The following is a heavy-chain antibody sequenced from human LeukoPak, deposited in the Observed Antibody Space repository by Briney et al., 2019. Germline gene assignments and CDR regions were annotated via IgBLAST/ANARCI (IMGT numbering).Heavy chain of an antibody. J-gene: IGHJ3*02. V-gene: IGHV3-48*02. D-gene: IGHD3-16*02. CDR2: ISSSSSTI. Sequence: GGSLRLSCVASGFTFSGYSMNWVRQAPGKGLEWVSYISSSSSTIYYADSVKGRFTISRDNAKNSLYLQMNSLRDEDTAVYYCARESVYYDYVWGSYRHTPDAFDIWGQGTMVTVSS. CDR3: ARESVYYDYVWGSYRHTPDAFDI. CDR1: GFTFSGYS.